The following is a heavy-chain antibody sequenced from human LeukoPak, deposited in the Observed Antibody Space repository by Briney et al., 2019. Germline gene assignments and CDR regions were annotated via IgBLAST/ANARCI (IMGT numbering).Heavy chain of an antibody. V-gene: IGHV4-34*01. J-gene: IGHJ4*02. CDR3: GRTLPRRTTAAAAHLDS. D-gene: IGHD6-13*01. CDR1: GGSSSGYY. CDR2: IDHSGTT. Sequence: SETLSLTCAVYGGSSSGYYWSWIRQPPGKGLQWIGEIDHSGTTNCNPSLKSRVTMSVDTSKNQFSLTLTSVTAADTAVYYCGRTLPRRTTAAAAHLDSWGQGTLVTVSS.